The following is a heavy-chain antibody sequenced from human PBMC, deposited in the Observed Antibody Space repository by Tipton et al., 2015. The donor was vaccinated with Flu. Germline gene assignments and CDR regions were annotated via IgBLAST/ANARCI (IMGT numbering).Heavy chain of an antibody. CDR1: GYSISSGYY. CDR3: ARSTTVVTQRGYFQH. D-gene: IGHD4-23*01. CDR2: IYHSGST. J-gene: IGHJ1*01. Sequence: TLSLICAVSGYSISSGYYWGWIRQPPGKGLEWIGSIYHSGSTYYNPSLKSRVTISVDTSKNQFSLKLSSVSAADTAVYYCARSTTVVTQRGYFQHWGQGSLVTVSS. V-gene: IGHV4-38-2*01.